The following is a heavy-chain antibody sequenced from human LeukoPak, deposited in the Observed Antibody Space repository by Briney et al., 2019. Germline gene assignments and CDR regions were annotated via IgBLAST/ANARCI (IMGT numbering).Heavy chain of an antibody. CDR2: INPSGGST. V-gene: IGHV1-46*01. Sequence: ASVKVSCKASGYTFTSYYMHWVRQAPGQGLEWMGIINPSGGSTSYAQKFQGRVTMTRDTSTSTVYMELSSLRSEDTAVYYSARVRLFGVVIMDFDYWGQGTLVTVSS. D-gene: IGHD3-3*01. J-gene: IGHJ4*02. CDR3: ARVRLFGVVIMDFDY. CDR1: GYTFTSYY.